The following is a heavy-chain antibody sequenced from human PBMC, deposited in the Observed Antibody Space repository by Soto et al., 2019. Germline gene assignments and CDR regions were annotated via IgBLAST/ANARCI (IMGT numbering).Heavy chain of an antibody. D-gene: IGHD3-10*01. J-gene: IGHJ5*02. CDR2: INTYNGNT. CDR3: ARGVGSGTYYNQYNWFDP. Sequence: ASVKVSCTASGYTFTGYAMHWVRQAPGQGLEWMGWINTYNGNTNHAQKLQGRVTVTTDTSTSTAYMELRSLRSDDTAVYYCARGVGSGTYYNQYNWFDPWGQGTLVTVSS. CDR1: GYTFTGYA. V-gene: IGHV1-18*01.